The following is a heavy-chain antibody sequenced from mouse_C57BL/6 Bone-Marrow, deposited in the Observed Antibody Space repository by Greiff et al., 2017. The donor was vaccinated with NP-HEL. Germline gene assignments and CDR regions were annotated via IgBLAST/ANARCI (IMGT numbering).Heavy chain of an antibody. D-gene: IGHD3-2*02. CDR2: ISDGGSYT. CDR3: ARDRGLRLRPPWCAY. J-gene: IGHJ3*01. V-gene: IGHV5-4*01. Sequence: DVKLVESGGGLVKPGGSPKLSCAASGFTFSSYAMSWVRQTPEKRLEWVATISDGGSYTYYPDNVKGRFTISRDNAKNNLYLQMSHLKSEDTAMYYCARDRGLRLRPPWCAYWGQGTLVTVSA. CDR1: GFTFSSYA.